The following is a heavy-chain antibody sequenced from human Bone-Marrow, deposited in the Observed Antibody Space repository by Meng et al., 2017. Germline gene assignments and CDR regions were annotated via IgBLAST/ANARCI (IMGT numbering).Heavy chain of an antibody. J-gene: IGHJ4*02. Sequence: VQLLTLGAGLVQLGGSQSVSCAASGFSGSSSYMSWVRQAPGKEPEWVSVIYSGGTTYYADSVKGRFTISRDNSRNTLYLQVNSLRAEDTAVYYCARVLRGWGYFDYWGQGTLVTVSS. CDR2: IYSGGTT. V-gene: IGHV3-53*01. CDR1: GFSGSSSY. CDR3: ARVLRGWGYFDY. D-gene: IGHD3-10*01.